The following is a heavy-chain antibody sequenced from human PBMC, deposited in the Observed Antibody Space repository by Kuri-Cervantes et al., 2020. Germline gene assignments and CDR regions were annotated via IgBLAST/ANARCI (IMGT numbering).Heavy chain of an antibody. CDR1: GFTFSSYG. Sequence: GESLKISCAASGFTFSSYGMHWVRQAPGKGLEWVAVISYDGSNKYYADSVKGRFTISRDNSKNTLYLQMNSLRAEDTAVYYCARDPAWVGVFPAPPGLGFDPWGQGTLVTVSS. D-gene: IGHD2-2*01. CDR2: ISYDGSNK. CDR3: ARDPAWVGVFPAPPGLGFDP. J-gene: IGHJ5*02. V-gene: IGHV3-30*03.